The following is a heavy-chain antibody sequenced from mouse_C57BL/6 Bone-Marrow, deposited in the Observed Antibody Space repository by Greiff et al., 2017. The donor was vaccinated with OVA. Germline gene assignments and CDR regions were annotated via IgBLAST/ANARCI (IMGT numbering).Heavy chain of an antibody. CDR3: ASDGYYVGWYFDV. CDR1: GYSITSGYY. Sequence: DVKLVESGPGLVKPSQSLSLTCSVTGYSITSGYYWNWIRQFPGNKLEWMGYISYDGSNNYNPSLKNRISITRDTSKNQFFLKLNSVTTEDTATYYCASDGYYVGWYFDVWGTGTTVTVSS. CDR2: ISYDGSN. D-gene: IGHD2-3*01. V-gene: IGHV3-6*01. J-gene: IGHJ1*03.